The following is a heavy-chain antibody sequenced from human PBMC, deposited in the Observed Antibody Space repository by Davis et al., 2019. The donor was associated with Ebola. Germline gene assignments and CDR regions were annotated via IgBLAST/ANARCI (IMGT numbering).Heavy chain of an antibody. CDR2: ISWNSGSI. CDR3: AKDIMSGYFDY. CDR1: GFTFDDYA. J-gene: IGHJ4*02. Sequence: SLKISCAASGFTFDDYAMHWVRQAPGKGLEWVSGISWNSGSIGYADSVKGRFTISRDNAKNSLYLQMNSLRAEDTALYYCAKDIMSGYFDYWGQGTLVTVSS. D-gene: IGHD2-15*01. V-gene: IGHV3-9*01.